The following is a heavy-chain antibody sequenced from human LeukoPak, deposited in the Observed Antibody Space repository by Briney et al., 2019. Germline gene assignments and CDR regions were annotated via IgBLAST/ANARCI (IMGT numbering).Heavy chain of an antibody. CDR3: AREARATPDF. J-gene: IGHJ4*02. V-gene: IGHV3-11*01. D-gene: IGHD1-26*01. Sequence: GGSLRLSCAASGFRFSGHYMSWIHQAPGKGLEWISYITNSGDFVNYADSVKGRFTISRDNAKNSLYLQMNSLRAEDTAVYYCAREARATPDFWGQGTVVTVSS. CDR1: GFRFSGHY. CDR2: ITNSGDFV.